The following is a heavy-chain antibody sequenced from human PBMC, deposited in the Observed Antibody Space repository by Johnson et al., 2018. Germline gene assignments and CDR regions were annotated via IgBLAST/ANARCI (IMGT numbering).Heavy chain of an antibody. CDR2: LIPIFGKG. CDR1: GGTFSSSV. V-gene: IGHV1-69*01. Sequence: QVQLVQAGAEVKKPGSSVKVSCKASGGTFSSSVISWVRQAPGQGLEWMGGLIPIFGKGDYAQKFQGRVTITADESPSTAYKELSSLRSGDTAVYYCEIELQEYSGSYPHYFDYWGQGTLVTVSS. CDR3: EIELQEYSGSYPHYFDY. D-gene: IGHD1-26*01. J-gene: IGHJ4*02.